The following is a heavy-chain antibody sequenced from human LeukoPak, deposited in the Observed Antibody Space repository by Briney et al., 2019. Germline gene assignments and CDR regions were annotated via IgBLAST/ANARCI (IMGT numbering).Heavy chain of an antibody. V-gene: IGHV1-18*01. J-gene: IGHJ4*02. Sequence: ASVKVSCKASGYTFSDYGITWVRQAPGQGVEWMGWIGAYNGNTNYAQKLQGRVTMTTDTSTSTAYMELRSLRSDDTAVYYCARDSDGSSSPVYFDYWGQGTLVTVSS. D-gene: IGHD6-6*01. CDR2: IGAYNGNT. CDR3: ARDSDGSSSPVYFDY. CDR1: GYTFSDYG.